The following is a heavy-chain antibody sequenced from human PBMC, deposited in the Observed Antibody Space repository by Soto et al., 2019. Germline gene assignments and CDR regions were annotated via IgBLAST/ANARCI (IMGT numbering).Heavy chain of an antibody. V-gene: IGHV1-18*01. Sequence: ASVKVSFKASGYTFTTYGITWVRQAPGQGLEWMGWISGYNGHTDYAQKFQGRVTMTSDTSTVTAYMELRSLRSDDTAVYYCARVGATVSLNYWGQGPPVTVSS. CDR2: ISGYNGHT. CDR1: GYTFTTYG. J-gene: IGHJ4*02. CDR3: ARVGATVSLNY. D-gene: IGHD1-26*01.